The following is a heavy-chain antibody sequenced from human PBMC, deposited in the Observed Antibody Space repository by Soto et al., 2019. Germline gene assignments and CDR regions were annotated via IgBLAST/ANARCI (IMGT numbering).Heavy chain of an antibody. J-gene: IGHJ5*02. CDR3: ARDEITIFGAPQGWFDP. V-gene: IGHV4-59*01. CDR2: IYYSGST. D-gene: IGHD3-3*01. Sequence: SETLSLTCTVSGGSISSYYWSRIRQPPGKGLEWFGYIYYSGSTNYNPSLKSRVTISVDTSKNQFSLKLSSVTAADTAVYYCARDEITIFGAPQGWFDPWGQGTLVTVSS. CDR1: GGSISSYY.